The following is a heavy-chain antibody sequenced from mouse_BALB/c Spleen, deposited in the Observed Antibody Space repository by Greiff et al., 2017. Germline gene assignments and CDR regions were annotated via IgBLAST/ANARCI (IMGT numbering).Heavy chain of an antibody. V-gene: IGHV5-6*01. CDR2: ISSGGSYT. J-gene: IGHJ3*01. CDR3: AREGELGSWFAY. D-gene: IGHD4-1*01. Sequence: EVKLMESGGDLVKPGGSLKLSCAASGFTFSSYGMSWVRQTPDKRLEWVATISSGGSYTYYPDSVKGRFTISRDNAKNTLYLQMSSLKSEDTAMYYCAREGELGSWFAYWGQGTLVTVSA. CDR1: GFTFSSYG.